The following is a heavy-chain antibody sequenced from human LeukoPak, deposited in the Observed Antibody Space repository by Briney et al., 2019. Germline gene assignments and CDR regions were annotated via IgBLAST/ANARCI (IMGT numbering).Heavy chain of an antibody. J-gene: IGHJ4*02. CDR2: IKEDGSEK. CDR1: GFTFSSYW. D-gene: IGHD5-24*01. Sequence: GGSLRLSCAASGFTFSSYWMSWVRQAPGKGLEWVANIKEDGSEKRDVDSVKGRFTISRDNAKNSLYLQMNSLRAEDTAVYYCAILAGRRDGYDPFDYWGQGTLVTVSS. V-gene: IGHV3-7*03. CDR3: AILAGRRDGYDPFDY.